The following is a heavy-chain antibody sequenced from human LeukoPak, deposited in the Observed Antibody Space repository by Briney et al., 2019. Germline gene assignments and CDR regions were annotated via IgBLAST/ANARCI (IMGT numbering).Heavy chain of an antibody. CDR3: ARSEPEGAVGGYYSDFDY. CDR1: GGTFSSYA. J-gene: IGHJ4*02. V-gene: IGHV1-69*05. D-gene: IGHD3-22*01. Sequence: SVKVSCKASGGTFSSYAISWVRQASGQGLEWMGGIIPIFGTANYAQKFQGRVTITTDESTSTAYMELSSLRSEDTAVYYCARSEPEGAVGGYYSDFDYWGQGTLVTVSS. CDR2: IIPIFGTA.